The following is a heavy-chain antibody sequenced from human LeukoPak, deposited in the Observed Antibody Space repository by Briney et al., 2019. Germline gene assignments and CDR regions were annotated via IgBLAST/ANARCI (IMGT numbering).Heavy chain of an antibody. V-gene: IGHV3-30-3*02. J-gene: IGHJ6*02. Sequence: GGSLRLSCAASGFTFSSYAMHWVRQAPGKGLEWVAVISYDGSNKYYADSVKGRFTISRDNSKNTLYLQMNSLRAEDTAVYYCAKLPGICSGGSCYSYYYYGMDVWGQGTTVTVSS. CDR1: GFTFSSYA. CDR2: ISYDGSNK. CDR3: AKLPGICSGGSCYSYYYYGMDV. D-gene: IGHD2-15*01.